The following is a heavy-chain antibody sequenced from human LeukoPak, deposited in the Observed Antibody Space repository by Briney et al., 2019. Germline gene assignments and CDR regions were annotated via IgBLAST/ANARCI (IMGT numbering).Heavy chain of an antibody. V-gene: IGHV4-39*07. CDR3: ARGGGSSSWFYYYYYMDV. Sequence: SETLFLTCTVPSGSISTSNYYWGWVRQPPGKALEWIGNIFYSGSTYYSPSLKSRVTISLDTSRNQFSLKLSSVTAADTAVYYCARGGGSSSWFYYYYYMDVWGKGTTVTVSS. CDR1: SGSISTSNYY. D-gene: IGHD6-13*01. J-gene: IGHJ6*03. CDR2: IFYSGST.